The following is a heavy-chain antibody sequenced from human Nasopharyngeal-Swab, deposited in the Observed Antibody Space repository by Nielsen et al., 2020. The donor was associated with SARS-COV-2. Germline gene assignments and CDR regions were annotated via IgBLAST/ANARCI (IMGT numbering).Heavy chain of an antibody. Sequence: GGSLRLSCAASGFTFDDYAMHWVRQAPGKGLEWVSGISWNSGSIGYADSVKGRLTISRDNAKNSLYLQMNSLRAEDTALYYCAKDMSPNTYYYYMDVWGKGTTVTVSS. CDR1: GFTFDDYA. CDR2: ISWNSGSI. CDR3: AKDMSPNTYYYYMDV. V-gene: IGHV3-9*01. J-gene: IGHJ6*03.